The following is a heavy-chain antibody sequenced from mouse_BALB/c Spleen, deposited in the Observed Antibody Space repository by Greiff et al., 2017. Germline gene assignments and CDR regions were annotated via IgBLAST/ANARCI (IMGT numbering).Heavy chain of an antibody. CDR3: ARVYIDSSGYAY. CDR1: GYTFTDYN. D-gene: IGHD3-2*01. V-gene: IGHV1S29*02. CDR2: IYPYNGGT. Sequence: VQLKESGPELVKPGASVKISCKASGYTFTDYNMHWVKQSHGKSLEWIGYIYPYNGGTGYNQKFKSKATLTVDNSSSTAYMELRSLTSEDSAVYYCARVYIDSSGYAYWGQGTLVTVSA. J-gene: IGHJ3*01.